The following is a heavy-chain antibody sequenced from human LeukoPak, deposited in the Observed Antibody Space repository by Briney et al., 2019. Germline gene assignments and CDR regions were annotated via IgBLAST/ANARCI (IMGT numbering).Heavy chain of an antibody. CDR2: IWHDGSNE. Sequence: GGSLRLSCAASGFTFGIHGMHWVRQAPGKGLEWVAIIWHDGSNEYYEDSVKGRFTISRDNSRNTVYLQMDSLRAEDTAVYYCARGPTKNYFDYWGQGTLVTVSS. CDR3: ARGPTKNYFDY. V-gene: IGHV3-33*01. CDR1: GFTFGIHG. J-gene: IGHJ4*02.